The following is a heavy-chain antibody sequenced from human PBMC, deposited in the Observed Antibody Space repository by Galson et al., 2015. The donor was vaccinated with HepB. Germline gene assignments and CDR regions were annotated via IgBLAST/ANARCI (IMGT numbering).Heavy chain of an antibody. Sequence: SLRLSCAASGFTFSRYSMNWVRQTPGKGLELVSSISDSSSYIYYADSVKGRFTISRDNAKNSLYLQMNSLRAEDTAVYYCARSPPYFDSSGYYSYWGQGTLVTVSS. J-gene: IGHJ4*02. CDR3: ARSPPYFDSSGYYSY. V-gene: IGHV3-21*01. CDR2: ISDSSSYI. CDR1: GFTFSRYS. D-gene: IGHD3-22*01.